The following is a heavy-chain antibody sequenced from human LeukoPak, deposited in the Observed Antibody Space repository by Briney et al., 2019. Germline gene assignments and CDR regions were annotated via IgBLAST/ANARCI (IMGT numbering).Heavy chain of an antibody. J-gene: IGHJ4*02. D-gene: IGHD6-19*01. CDR1: GYTFSSYY. CDR2: INPNGGGT. V-gene: IGHV1-2*02. Sequence: GASVKVSCKASGYTFSSYYIHWVRQAPGQGLEWMGWINPNGGGTNYAQRFQGRVTMTRDTSISTAYMELSRLRSDDTAVYYCARDWSSGWNPQDYWGQGTLVTVSS. CDR3: ARDWSSGWNPQDY.